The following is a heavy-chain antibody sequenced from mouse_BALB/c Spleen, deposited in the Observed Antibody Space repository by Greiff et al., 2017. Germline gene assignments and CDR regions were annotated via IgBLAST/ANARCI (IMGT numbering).Heavy chain of an antibody. CDR2: ISNGGGST. CDR3: ARHGGYGNYGGYAMDY. J-gene: IGHJ4*01. V-gene: IGHV5-12-2*01. D-gene: IGHD2-1*01. CDR1: GFTFSSYT. Sequence: DVMLVESGGGLVQPGGSLKLSCAASGFTFSSYTMSWVRQTPEKRLEWVAYISNGGGSTYYPDTVKGRFTISRDNAKNTLYLQMSSLKSEDTAMYYCARHGGYGNYGGYAMDYWGQGTSVTVSS.